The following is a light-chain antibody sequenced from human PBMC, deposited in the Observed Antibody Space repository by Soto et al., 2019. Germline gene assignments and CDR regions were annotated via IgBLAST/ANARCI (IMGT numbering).Light chain of an antibody. CDR2: EAT. CDR3: CSNAASSTYV. Sequence: QSALTQPASVSGSPGQSSTISCTGTSSDVGSHNPVSWYQQYPGKAPKLIIFEATKRPSGVSNRFSGSKSGSTASLTISGLQAEDEADYYCCSNAASSTYVFGSGTKLTVL. J-gene: IGLJ1*01. V-gene: IGLV2-23*01. CDR1: SSDVGSHNP.